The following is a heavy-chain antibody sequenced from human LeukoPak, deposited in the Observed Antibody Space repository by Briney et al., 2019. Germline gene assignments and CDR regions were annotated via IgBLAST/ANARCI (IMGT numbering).Heavy chain of an antibody. V-gene: IGHV3-21*01. CDR2: ISSSSSYI. D-gene: IGHD1-26*01. CDR3: ARGEFSGSYRGSDAFDI. CDR1: GFTFSSYS. J-gene: IGHJ3*02. Sequence: GGSLRLSCAASGFTFSSYSMNWVRQAPGKGLEWVSSISSSSSYIYYADSVKGRFTISRDNAKNSLYLQMNSLRAEDTAVYYCARGEFSGSYRGSDAFDIWGQGTMVTVSS.